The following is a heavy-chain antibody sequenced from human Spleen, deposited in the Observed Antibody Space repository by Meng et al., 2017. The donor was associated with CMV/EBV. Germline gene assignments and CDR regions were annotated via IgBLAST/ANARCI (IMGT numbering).Heavy chain of an antibody. CDR2: IYYNGKT. CDR1: SNGYY. Sequence: SNGYYGGWIRKPPGKGLEWIGTIYYNGKTYYNPSLKSRVTISVDTSNNQFSLKLSSVTAADTAVYYCARQGYCSSTSCYGGHYFDHWGQGTLVTVSS. D-gene: IGHD2-2*01. J-gene: IGHJ4*02. V-gene: IGHV4-39*01. CDR3: ARQGYCSSTSCYGGHYFDH.